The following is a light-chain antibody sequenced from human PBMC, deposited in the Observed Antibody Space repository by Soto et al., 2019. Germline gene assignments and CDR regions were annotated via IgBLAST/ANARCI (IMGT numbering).Light chain of an antibody. CDR1: QGISSA. CDR3: QQFNSYPHT. Sequence: AIQLTQSPSSLSASVGDRVTITCRASQGISSALAWYQQKPGKAPKLLIYDASSLESGVPSRFSGSGSGTDFTLTISSLQPEDFATYDCQQFNSYPHTFGQGTRPEIK. V-gene: IGKV1-13*02. CDR2: DAS. J-gene: IGKJ5*01.